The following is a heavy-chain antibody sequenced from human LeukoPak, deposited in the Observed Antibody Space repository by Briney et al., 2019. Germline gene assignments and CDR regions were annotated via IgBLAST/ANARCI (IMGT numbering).Heavy chain of an antibody. Sequence: GGSLRLSCAASGFTFSSYSMNWVRQAPGKGLEWVSVIYSGGSTYYADSVKGRFTVSRDNSKNTLYLQMNSLRAEDTAVYYCASTTRGGTYYYYMDVWGKGTTVTISS. CDR2: IYSGGST. V-gene: IGHV3-53*01. J-gene: IGHJ6*03. D-gene: IGHD1-1*01. CDR1: GFTFSSYS. CDR3: ASTTRGGTYYYYMDV.